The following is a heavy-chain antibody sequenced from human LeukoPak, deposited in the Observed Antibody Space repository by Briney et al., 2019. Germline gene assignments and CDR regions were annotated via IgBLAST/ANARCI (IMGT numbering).Heavy chain of an antibody. V-gene: IGHV4-30-2*01. CDR2: IYHSGST. Sequence: SETLSLTCAVSGGSISSGGYSWSWIRQPPGKGLEWIGYIYHSGSTYYNPSLKSRVTISVDRSKNQFSLKLSSVTAADTAVYYCARVMLWFGSPNAFDIWGQGTMVTVSS. CDR3: ARVMLWFGSPNAFDI. J-gene: IGHJ3*02. D-gene: IGHD3-10*01. CDR1: GGSISSGGYS.